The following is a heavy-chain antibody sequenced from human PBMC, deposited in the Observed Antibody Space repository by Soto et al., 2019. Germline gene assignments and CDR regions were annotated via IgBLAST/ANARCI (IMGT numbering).Heavy chain of an antibody. CDR3: AIRGDGSGSLDY. V-gene: IGHV4-4*03. CDR2: IYHSGTT. D-gene: IGHD3-10*01. J-gene: IGHJ4*02. CDR1: GDSISSSIW. Sequence: QVQLQESGPGLVKPPGTLSLTCAVSGDSISSSIWWSWVRLPPGKGLEWIGEIYHSGTTNYNPSLKSRVTISVDKSKNQFSLKMSSLTAADTAVYYCAIRGDGSGSLDYWGQGTLVTVFS.